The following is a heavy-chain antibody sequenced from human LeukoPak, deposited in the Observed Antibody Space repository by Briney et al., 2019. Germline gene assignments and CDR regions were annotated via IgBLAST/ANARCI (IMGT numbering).Heavy chain of an antibody. CDR2: INPNSGGT. V-gene: IGHV1-2*02. CDR3: AGSKGYSYGHDY. J-gene: IGHJ4*02. CDR1: RYTFTGYY. D-gene: IGHD5-18*01. Sequence: ASVKVSCKASRYTFTGYYMHWVRQAPGQGLEWMGWINPNSGGTNYAQKFQGRVTMTRDTSISTAYMELSRLRSDDTAVYYCAGSKGYSYGHDYWGQGTLVTVTS.